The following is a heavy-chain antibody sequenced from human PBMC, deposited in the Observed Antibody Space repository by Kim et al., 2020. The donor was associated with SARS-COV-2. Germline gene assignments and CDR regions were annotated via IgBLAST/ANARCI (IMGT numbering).Heavy chain of an antibody. CDR2: ISYDGSNK. CDR3: ARDRSIAVAGSYYYGMDV. D-gene: IGHD6-19*01. V-gene: IGHV3-30*04. CDR1: GFTFSSYA. J-gene: IGHJ6*02. Sequence: GGSLRLSCAASGFTFSSYAMHWVRQAPGKGLEWVAVISYDGSNKYYADSVKGRFTISRDNSKNTLYLQMNSLRAEDTAVYYCARDRSIAVAGSYYYGMDVWGQGTTVTVSS.